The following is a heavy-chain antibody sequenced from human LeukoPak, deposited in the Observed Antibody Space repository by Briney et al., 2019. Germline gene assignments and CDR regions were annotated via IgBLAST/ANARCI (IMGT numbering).Heavy chain of an antibody. V-gene: IGHV3-30*04. CDR2: ISFDGANK. CDR1: GFTFSMSS. J-gene: IGHJ4*01. D-gene: IGHD6-13*01. Sequence: GGSLRLSCATSGFTFSMSSMHWVRLAPGKGLEWLAGISFDGANKFSGDSVRGRISISRDNYKNTLYLQMNSLRLDDTAVYFCARGRACIAAAGFDYWGQGPLVTVSS. CDR3: ARGRACIAAAGFDY.